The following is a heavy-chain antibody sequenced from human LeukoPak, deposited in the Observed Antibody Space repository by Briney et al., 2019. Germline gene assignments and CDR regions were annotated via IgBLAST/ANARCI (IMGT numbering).Heavy chain of an antibody. J-gene: IGHJ4*02. CDR3: ARGTRAYRYSYGPLDY. D-gene: IGHD5-18*01. V-gene: IGHV1-2*02. CDR1: GYTFTGYY. Sequence: ASVQVSCKASGYTFTGYYMHWVRQAPGQGLEWMGWINPNSGGTNYAQKFQGTVTMTRDTSISTAYMELSRLRSDDTAVYYCARGTRAYRYSYGPLDYWGQGTLVTVSS. CDR2: INPNSGGT.